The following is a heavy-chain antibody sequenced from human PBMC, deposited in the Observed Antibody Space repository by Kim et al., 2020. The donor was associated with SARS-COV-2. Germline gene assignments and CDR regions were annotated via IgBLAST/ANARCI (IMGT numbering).Heavy chain of an antibody. J-gene: IGHJ6*02. V-gene: IGHV4-39*07. CDR2: IYYSGST. Sequence: SETLSLTCTVSGGSISSSSYYWGWIRQPPGKGLEWIGSIYYSGSTYYNPSLKSRVTISVDTSKNQFSLKLSSVTAADTAVYYCARQAGVGSYSLYYYGMDVWGQGTTVTVSS. CDR1: GGSISSSSYY. D-gene: IGHD3-10*01. CDR3: ARQAGVGSYSLYYYGMDV.